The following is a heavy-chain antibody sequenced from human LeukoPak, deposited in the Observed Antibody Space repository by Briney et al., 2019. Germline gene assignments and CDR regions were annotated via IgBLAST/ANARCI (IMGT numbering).Heavy chain of an antibody. CDR3: TRAQDYGGNSENFDAFDI. D-gene: IGHD4-23*01. Sequence: GGSLRLSRAASGFTFSGSAMHWVRQASGKGLEWVGRIRSKANSYATAYAASVKGRFTISRDDSKNTAYLQMNSLKTEDTAVYYCTRAQDYGGNSENFDAFDIWGQGTMVTVSS. V-gene: IGHV3-73*01. CDR1: GFTFSGSA. J-gene: IGHJ3*02. CDR2: IRSKANSYAT.